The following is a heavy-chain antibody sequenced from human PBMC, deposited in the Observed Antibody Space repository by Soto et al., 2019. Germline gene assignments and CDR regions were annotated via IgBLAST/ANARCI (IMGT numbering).Heavy chain of an antibody. J-gene: IGHJ3*02. CDR3: AREGPLPADASDI. Sequence: SETLSLTCTVSGGSIFSHLWSWIRQPPGKGLEWIGYVSHSGSTTHNPSLKSRVTISLDTSQNQVSLQLRSVTAADTAVYYCAREGPLPADASDIWGRATKVTLSS. CDR2: VSHSGST. CDR1: GGSIFSHL. V-gene: IGHV4-59*11. D-gene: IGHD2-2*01.